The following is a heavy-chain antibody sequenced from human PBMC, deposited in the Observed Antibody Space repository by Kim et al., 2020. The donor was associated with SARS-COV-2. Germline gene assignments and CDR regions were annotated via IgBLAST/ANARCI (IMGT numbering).Heavy chain of an antibody. V-gene: IGHV3-7*01. CDR1: GFIFRNYW. CDR3: AISRYWFDL. CDR2: INPDGSEK. J-gene: IGHJ5*02. Sequence: GGSLRLSCAGSGFIFRNYWMTWLRQTPGKGLEWVANINPDGSEKYYVDSLKGRFTISRDNAKNSLYLQMDSLRVEDAGVYYCAISRYWFDLSGRGTRVT.